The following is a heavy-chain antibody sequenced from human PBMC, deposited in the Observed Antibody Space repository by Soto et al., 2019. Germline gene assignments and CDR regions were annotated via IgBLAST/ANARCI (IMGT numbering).Heavy chain of an antibody. CDR3: ARTDSSGYHDAFDI. D-gene: IGHD3-22*01. Sequence: KPSETLSLTCTVSGGSISSSSYYWGWIRQPPGKGLEWIGSIYYSGSTYYNPSLKSRVTISVDTSKNQFSLKLSSVTAADTAVYYCARTDSSGYHDAFDIWGQGTMVTVSS. CDR2: IYYSGST. CDR1: GGSISSSSYY. J-gene: IGHJ3*02. V-gene: IGHV4-39*01.